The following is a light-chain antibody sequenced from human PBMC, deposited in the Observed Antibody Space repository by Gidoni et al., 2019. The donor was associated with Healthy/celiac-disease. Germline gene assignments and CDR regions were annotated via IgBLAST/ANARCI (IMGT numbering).Light chain of an antibody. J-gene: IGLJ2*01. CDR2: YDS. V-gene: IGLV3-21*04. CDR3: QVWDSISDRVV. CDR1: NIGSKS. Sequence: SYVLTQPPSVSVAPGKTARITCGGNNIGSKSVHWYQQKPGQAPVLVIYYDSDRPSGIPERFSGSNSGNTATLTISRVEAGDEADYYCQVWDSISDRVVFG.